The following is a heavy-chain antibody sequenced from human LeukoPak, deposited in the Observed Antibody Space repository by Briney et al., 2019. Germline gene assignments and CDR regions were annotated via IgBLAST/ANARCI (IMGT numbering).Heavy chain of an antibody. CDR1: GFTFSSYE. CDR2: ISSSGSTI. V-gene: IGHV3-48*03. D-gene: IGHD2-2*01. J-gene: IGHJ4*02. CDR3: ASPDIYCSSTSCYLDY. Sequence: QPGGSLRLSCAASGFTFSSYEMNWVRQAPGKGLEWVSYISSSGSTIYYTDSVEGRFTISRDNSKNTLYLQMISLRAEDTAVYYCASPDIYCSSTSCYLDYWGQGTLVTVSS.